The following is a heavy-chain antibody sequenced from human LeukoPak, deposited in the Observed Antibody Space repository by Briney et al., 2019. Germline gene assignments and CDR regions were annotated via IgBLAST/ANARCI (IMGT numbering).Heavy chain of an antibody. CDR2: ISSSGADT. CDR3: AKMGGNSDNDY. Sequence: GGSLRLSCAASGFTFSSYAMSWVRQAPGKGLEWVSSISSSGADTYYADSVKGRFTISGDDSENTLHLHLNSLRAEDTALYYCAKMGGNSDNDYWGQGTLVTVSS. J-gene: IGHJ4*02. D-gene: IGHD4-23*01. V-gene: IGHV3-23*01. CDR1: GFTFSSYA.